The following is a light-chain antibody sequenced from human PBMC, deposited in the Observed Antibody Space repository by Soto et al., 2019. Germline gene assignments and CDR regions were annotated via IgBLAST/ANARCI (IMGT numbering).Light chain of an antibody. CDR2: EVS. CDR1: SSDVGGYNY. CDR3: SSYAGSNNFV. J-gene: IGLJ1*01. V-gene: IGLV2-8*01. Sequence: QSALTQPPSASGSPGQSVTISCTGTSSDVGGYNYVSWYQQHPGKAPKLMIYEVSKRPSGVPDRFSGSKSDNTASLTVSGLQDEDEADCYCSSYAGSNNFVFGTGTKLTVL.